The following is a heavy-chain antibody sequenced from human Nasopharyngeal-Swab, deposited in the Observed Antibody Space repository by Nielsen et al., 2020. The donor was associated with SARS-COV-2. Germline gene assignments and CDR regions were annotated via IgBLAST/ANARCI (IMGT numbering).Heavy chain of an antibody. CDR3: ARTYFQH. CDR1: GGSFSGYY. Sequence: GSLRLSCAVYGGSFSGYYWSWIRQPPGKGLEWIGEINHSGSTNYNPSLKSRVTISVDTSKNQFSLKLSSVTAADTAVYYCARTYFQHWGQGTLVTVSS. J-gene: IGHJ1*01. CDR2: INHSGST. V-gene: IGHV4-34*01.